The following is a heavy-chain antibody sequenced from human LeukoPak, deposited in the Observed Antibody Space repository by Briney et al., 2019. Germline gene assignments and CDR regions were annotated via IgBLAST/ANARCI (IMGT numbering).Heavy chain of an antibody. CDR3: AKVRWDNSKWYYLDY. D-gene: IGHD1/OR15-1a*01. Sequence: GRSLRLSCAASGFTFDDYAMHWVRQAPGKGLEWVSGISWNSDSIGYADSVKGRFTISRDNAKNSLYLQMNSLRAEDTALYYCAKVRWDNSKWYYLDYWGQGTLVTVSS. J-gene: IGHJ4*02. V-gene: IGHV3-9*01. CDR2: ISWNSDSI. CDR1: GFTFDDYA.